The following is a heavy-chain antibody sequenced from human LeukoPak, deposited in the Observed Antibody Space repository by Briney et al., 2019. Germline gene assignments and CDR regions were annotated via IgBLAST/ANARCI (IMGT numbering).Heavy chain of an antibody. Sequence: ASVKVSCKASGYTFTSYAMHWVRQAPGQRLEWMGWINAGNGSTKYSQKFQGRVTITRDTSASTAYMELSSLRSEDTAVYYCARVPSIAVAGTAFDYWGQGTLVTVSS. CDR1: GYTFTSYA. D-gene: IGHD6-19*01. CDR3: ARVPSIAVAGTAFDY. CDR2: INAGNGST. V-gene: IGHV1-3*01. J-gene: IGHJ4*02.